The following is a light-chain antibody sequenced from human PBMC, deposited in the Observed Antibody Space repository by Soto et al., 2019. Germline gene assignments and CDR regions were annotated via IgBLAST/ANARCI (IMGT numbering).Light chain of an antibody. J-gene: IGLJ1*01. CDR3: ATWDDGLSAYV. V-gene: IGLV1-40*01. CDR1: SSNLGAGYD. Sequence: QSVLTQPPSVSGAPGQRVTISCTGNSSNLGAGYDVHWYQQLPGAAPKLVIFGNSQRPSGVPDRFSGAKSGTSASLAISGLQSEDEANYYCATWDDGLSAYVFGTGTKLTVL. CDR2: GNS.